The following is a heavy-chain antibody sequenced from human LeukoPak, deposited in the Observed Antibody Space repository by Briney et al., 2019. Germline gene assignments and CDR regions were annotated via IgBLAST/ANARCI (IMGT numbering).Heavy chain of an antibody. CDR1: GYTFTGYY. CDR3: ARDYFYSSSWYAKTDCGPFTPDY. J-gene: IGHJ4*02. D-gene: IGHD6-13*01. V-gene: IGHV1-2*02. Sequence: GASVKVSCKASGYTFTGYYMHWVRQAPGQGLEWMGWINPNSGGTNYAQKFQGRVTMTRDTSISTAYMELSRLRSDDTAVYYCARDYFYSSSWYAKTDCGPFTPDYWGQGTLVTVSS. CDR2: INPNSGGT.